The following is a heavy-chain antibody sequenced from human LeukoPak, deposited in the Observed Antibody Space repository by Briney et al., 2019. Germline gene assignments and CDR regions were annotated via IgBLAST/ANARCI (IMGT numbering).Heavy chain of an antibody. V-gene: IGHV1-69*13. D-gene: IGHD3-22*01. Sequence: SVKVSCKASGYTFTSYGISWVRQAPGQGLEWMGGIIPIFGTANYAQKFQGRVTITADESTSTAYMELSSLRSEDTAVYYCARDQRAGYYDSSGYYSMDLDIWGQGTMVTVSS. CDR1: GYTFTSYG. CDR2: IIPIFGTA. J-gene: IGHJ3*02. CDR3: ARDQRAGYYDSSGYYSMDLDI.